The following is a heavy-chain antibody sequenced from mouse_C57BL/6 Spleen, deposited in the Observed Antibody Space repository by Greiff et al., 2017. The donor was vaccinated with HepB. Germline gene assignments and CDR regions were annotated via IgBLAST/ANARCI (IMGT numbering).Heavy chain of an antibody. CDR3: ARVGVYYGSGAMDY. D-gene: IGHD1-1*01. CDR1: GYTFTSYW. Sequence: QVQLQQPGAELVRPGSSVKLSCKASGYTFTSYWMHWVKQRPIQGLEWIGNIDPSDSETHYNQKFKDKATFTVDKSSSTAYMQLSSLTSEDSAGYYCARVGVYYGSGAMDYWGQGTSVTVSS. J-gene: IGHJ4*01. CDR2: IDPSDSET. V-gene: IGHV1-52*01.